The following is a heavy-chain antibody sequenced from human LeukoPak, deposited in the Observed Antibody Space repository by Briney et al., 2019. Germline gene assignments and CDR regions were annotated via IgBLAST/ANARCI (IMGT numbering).Heavy chain of an antibody. CDR3: TRWTTVTTFEY. D-gene: IGHD4-17*01. Sequence: GGSLRLSCTASGFTFGDYAMSWVRQAPGKGLEWVGSFTGRTYGGTTEYAASVRGRFTISIDDLKSIAYLQMNSLTTEDTAAYYCTRWTTVTTFEYWGQGTQVAVSS. CDR1: GFTFGDYA. J-gene: IGHJ4*02. V-gene: IGHV3-49*04. CDR2: FTGRTYGGTT.